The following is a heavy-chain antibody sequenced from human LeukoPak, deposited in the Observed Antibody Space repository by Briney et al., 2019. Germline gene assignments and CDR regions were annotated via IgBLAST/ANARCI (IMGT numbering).Heavy chain of an antibody. CDR1: GGSIGSYY. Sequence: SETLSLTCTVSGGSIGSYYWSWIRQPPGKGLEWIGYIYYSGSTNYNPSLRSRVTISVDTSKNQFSLKLSSVTAADTAVYYCAREDYGDYAETAFDIWGQGTMVTVSS. CDR3: AREDYGDYAETAFDI. CDR2: IYYSGST. V-gene: IGHV4-59*01. D-gene: IGHD4-17*01. J-gene: IGHJ3*02.